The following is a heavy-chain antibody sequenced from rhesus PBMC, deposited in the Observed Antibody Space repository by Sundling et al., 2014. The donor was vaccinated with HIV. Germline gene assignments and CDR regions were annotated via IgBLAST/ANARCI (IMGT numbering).Heavy chain of an antibody. Sequence: EVQLVETGGGLVQPGGSLKLSCAASGFTFSSYGMTWVRQAPGEGLEWVSGINSGGGSTYYADSVKGRFTIARDNSKNRLSLQMNSLRAEDTAVYYCAKYVDDYGYSYRTTGYYFDYWGQGVLVTVSS. D-gene: IGHD3-9*01. J-gene: IGHJ4*01. CDR1: GFTFSSYG. CDR2: INSGGGST. CDR3: AKYVDDYGYSYRTTGYYFDY. V-gene: IGHV3S42*01.